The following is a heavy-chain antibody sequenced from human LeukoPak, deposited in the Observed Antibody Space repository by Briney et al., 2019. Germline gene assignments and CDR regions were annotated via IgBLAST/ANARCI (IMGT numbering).Heavy chain of an antibody. V-gene: IGHV1-69*02. J-gene: IGHJ4*02. D-gene: IGHD1-26*01. CDR2: IIPILGIA. CDR3: ARTLGELIFDY. Sequence: SVKVSCKASGDTFISYTISWVRQAPGQGLEWMGRIIPILGIANYAQKFQGRVTITADKSTSTAYMELSSLRSEDTAVYYCARTLGELIFDYWGQGTLFTVSS. CDR1: GDTFISYT.